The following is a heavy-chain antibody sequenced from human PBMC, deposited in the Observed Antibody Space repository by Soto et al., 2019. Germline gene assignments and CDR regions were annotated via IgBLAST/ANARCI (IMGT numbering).Heavy chain of an antibody. V-gene: IGHV3-11*01. D-gene: IGHD2-15*01. CDR1: GFTFSDYY. CDR2: ISSSGSTI. Sequence: GGSLRLSCAASGFTFSDYYMSWIRQAPGKGLEWVSYISSSGSTIYYADSVKGRFTISRDNAKNSLYLQMNSLRAEDTAVYYCARHSAYCSGGSCYPTAEYFQHWGQATLLTVSS. CDR3: ARHSAYCSGGSCYPTAEYFQH. J-gene: IGHJ1*01.